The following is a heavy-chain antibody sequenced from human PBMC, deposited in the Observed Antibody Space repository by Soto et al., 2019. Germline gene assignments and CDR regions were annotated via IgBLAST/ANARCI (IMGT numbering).Heavy chain of an antibody. CDR2: ISGSGGST. D-gene: IGHD3-9*01. V-gene: IGHV3-23*01. Sequence: EVQLLESGGGLVQPGGSLRLSCAASGFTFSSYAMSWVRQAPGKGLEWVSAISGSGGSTYYADSVKGRFTISRDNSKNPLYLQMNSLRAEDTAVYYCAKEAYYDILTGPIWGRPRANWFDPWGQGTLVTVSS. J-gene: IGHJ5*02. CDR1: GFTFSSYA. CDR3: AKEAYYDILTGPIWGRPRANWFDP.